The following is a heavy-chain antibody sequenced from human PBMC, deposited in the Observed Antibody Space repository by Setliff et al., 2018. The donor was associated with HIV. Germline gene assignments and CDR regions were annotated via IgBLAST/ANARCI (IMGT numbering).Heavy chain of an antibody. Sequence: SETLSLACAVYGASFSGYYWSWIRQPPGKGLEWIGNIYPSGSIHPSGATNYNPSLKGRVTISLDTSNNQFSLKVNSVTAADTAIYYCARGGPTVAYGVDVWGQGTAVTVSS. CDR2: IYPSGSIHPSGAT. V-gene: IGHV4-34*01. D-gene: IGHD4-17*01. CDR3: ARGGPTVAYGVDV. J-gene: IGHJ6*02. CDR1: GASFSGYY.